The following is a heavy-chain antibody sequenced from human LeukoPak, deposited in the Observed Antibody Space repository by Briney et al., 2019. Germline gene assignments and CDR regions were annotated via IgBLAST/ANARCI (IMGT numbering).Heavy chain of an antibody. CDR1: GGSISSYY. J-gene: IGHJ4*02. CDR2: IYYSGST. Sequence: SETLSLTCTVSGGSISSYYWSWTRQPPGKGLEWVGYIYYSGSTNYNPSLKSRVTMSVDTSKNQFSLKLSSVTAADTAVYYCARVFSSSSADYWGQGTLVTVSS. CDR3: ARVFSSSSADY. V-gene: IGHV4-59*12. D-gene: IGHD6-6*01.